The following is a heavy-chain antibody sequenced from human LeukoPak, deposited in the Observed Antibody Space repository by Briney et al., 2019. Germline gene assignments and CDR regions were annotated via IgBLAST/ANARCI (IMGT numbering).Heavy chain of an antibody. J-gene: IGHJ4*02. CDR3: ARGRPELDY. V-gene: IGHV4-34*01. CDR2: INHSGST. CDR1: GGSFSGYY. Sequence: SETLSLTCAVYGGSFSGYYWSWIRQPPGKGLEWIGEINHSGSTNYNPSLKSRVTISVDTSKNQFSLKLSSVTAADTAVYYCARGRPELDYWGQGTLVTASS.